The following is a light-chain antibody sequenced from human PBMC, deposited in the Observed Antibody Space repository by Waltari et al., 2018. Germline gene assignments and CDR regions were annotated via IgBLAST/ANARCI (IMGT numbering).Light chain of an antibody. V-gene: IGLV2-14*01. CDR3: HSHTSSITTVI. Sequence: QSALTQPASVSGSPGQSITISCTGTSSDVGGYNYVSWYQHHPGKAPKLIIYEVSKRPLGVFYPFSGSKSGTTASLTLSGLQAEDEADYYCHSHTSSITTVIFGGGTKLTV. J-gene: IGLJ2*01. CDR1: SSDVGGYNY. CDR2: EVS.